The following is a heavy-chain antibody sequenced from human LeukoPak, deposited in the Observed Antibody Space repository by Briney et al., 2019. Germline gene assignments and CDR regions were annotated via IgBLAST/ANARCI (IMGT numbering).Heavy chain of an antibody. Sequence: GGSLRLSCAASGFSFDTYAMHWVRQARGQGLEWVALIWHDGSHKFYSNSVRGQFTISRDNSKNTVYLQMNNLRPDDTAVYYCARVIFGSGSYPDFWGQGTLVTVSS. CDR3: ARVIFGSGSYPDF. J-gene: IGHJ4*02. D-gene: IGHD3-10*01. CDR2: IWHDGSHK. CDR1: GFSFDTYA. V-gene: IGHV3-33*01.